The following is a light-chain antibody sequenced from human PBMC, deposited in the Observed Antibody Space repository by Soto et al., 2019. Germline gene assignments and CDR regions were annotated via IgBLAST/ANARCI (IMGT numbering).Light chain of an antibody. Sequence: QSALTQPASVSGSPGQSITISCTGTSSDVGGYNYVSWYQQHPGKAPKLMIYDVSNRPSGVSNRFSGSKSGNTASLTISGRQAEDEADYSCSSYTGSSLYVFGPGTKLTVL. J-gene: IGLJ1*01. V-gene: IGLV2-14*01. CDR2: DVS. CDR1: SSDVGGYNY. CDR3: SSYTGSSLYV.